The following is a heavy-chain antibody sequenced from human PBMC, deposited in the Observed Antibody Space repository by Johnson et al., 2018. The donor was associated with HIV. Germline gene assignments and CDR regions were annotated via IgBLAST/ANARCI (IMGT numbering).Heavy chain of an antibody. J-gene: IGHJ3*02. CDR3: ARDDGDAFDI. D-gene: IGHD3-3*01. V-gene: IGHV3-38-3*01. CDR1: GFTVSSNE. Sequence: QLVESGGGVVRPGGSLRLSCAASGFTVSSNEMSWVRQAPGKGLEWVSSISGGSTYYADSRKGRFTISRDNSKNTLHLQMNSLRAEDTAVYYCARDDGDAFDIWGQGTMVTVSS. CDR2: ISGGST.